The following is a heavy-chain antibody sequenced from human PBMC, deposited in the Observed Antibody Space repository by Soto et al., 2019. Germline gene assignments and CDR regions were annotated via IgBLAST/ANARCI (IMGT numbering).Heavy chain of an antibody. Sequence: SVKVSCKPSGGTFSSDAITWVRQAPGQGLEWMGGIIPIFGTINYAQKFQGRVTITADKSTTTAYMELSSLRSEDTAIYYCARDKSADSSGYLYYFDYWGQGTLVTVPQ. CDR2: IIPIFGTI. D-gene: IGHD3-22*01. CDR1: GGTFSSDA. CDR3: ARDKSADSSGYLYYFDY. J-gene: IGHJ4*02. V-gene: IGHV1-69*06.